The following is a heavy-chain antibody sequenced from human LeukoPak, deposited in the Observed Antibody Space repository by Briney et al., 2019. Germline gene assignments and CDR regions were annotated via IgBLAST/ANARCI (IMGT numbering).Heavy chain of an antibody. D-gene: IGHD6-19*01. V-gene: IGHV3-11*04. J-gene: IGHJ4*02. CDR3: AKEFSGGWSFDY. CDR1: GFTFSDYY. CDR2: ISSASGSI. Sequence: GGSLRLSCAASGFTFSDYYMSWIRQAPGKGLEWVSYISSASGSIYYADSVKGRFTVSRDNSKNTLYLQMNSLRAEDTAVYYCAKEFSGGWSFDYWGQGTLVTVSS.